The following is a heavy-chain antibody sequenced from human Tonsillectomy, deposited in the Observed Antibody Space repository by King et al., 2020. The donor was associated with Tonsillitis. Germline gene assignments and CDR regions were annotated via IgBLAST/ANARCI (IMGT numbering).Heavy chain of an antibody. CDR3: ARHWSHLDYVDV. V-gene: IGHV4-59*08. J-gene: IGHJ6*03. CDR1: GGSISRYY. CDR2: INYSGST. Sequence: QLQESGPGLVKPSETLSLTCAVSGGSISRYYWGWIRQPPGRRLEWIGFINYSGSTNYNPSLKSRVIISVDTSKNQFSLTLSSVTAADTAVYYCARHWSHLDYVDVWGKGTTVTVSS.